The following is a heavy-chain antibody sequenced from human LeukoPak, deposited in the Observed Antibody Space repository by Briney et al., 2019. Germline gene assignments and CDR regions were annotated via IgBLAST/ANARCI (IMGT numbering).Heavy chain of an antibody. D-gene: IGHD6-13*01. Sequence: ASVKVSCKASGYTFTGYYMHWVRQAPGQGLEWMGWINPNSGGTNYAQKFQGRVTMTRDTSISTAYLQWSSLKASDTAMYYCAKLGAYSSSWYGFCDYWGQGTLVTVSS. CDR1: GYTFTGYY. V-gene: IGHV1-2*02. CDR3: AKLGAYSSSWYGFCDY. CDR2: INPNSGGT. J-gene: IGHJ4*02.